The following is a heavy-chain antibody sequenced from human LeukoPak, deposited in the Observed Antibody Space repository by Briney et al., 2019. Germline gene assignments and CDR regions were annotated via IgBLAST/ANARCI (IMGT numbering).Heavy chain of an antibody. J-gene: IGHJ4*02. D-gene: IGHD5/OR15-5a*01. CDR3: AKGFYDSRLNSNPFDF. CDR2: INHSGRT. Sequence: PSETLSLTCAVYGRSFSDYFWGWIRQPPGKGLEWIGEINHSGRTYYNPSLKSRVTISVDTSKNQFFLRLTSVTAADTAVYYCAKGFYDSRLNSNPFDFWGRGTLVTVSS. CDR1: GRSFSDYF. V-gene: IGHV4-34*01.